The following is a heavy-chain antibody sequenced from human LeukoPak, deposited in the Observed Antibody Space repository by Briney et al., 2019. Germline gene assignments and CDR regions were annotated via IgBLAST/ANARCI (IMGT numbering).Heavy chain of an antibody. D-gene: IGHD3-22*01. CDR2: IDYSGST. J-gene: IGHJ4*02. CDR3: ARGHYYDTSGDY. CDR1: GGSISSHY. Sequence: SETLSLTCTIFGGSISSHYWSWLRQPPGKGLEWIGYIDYSGSTNYNPSLKSRVTISVDTSKNQFSLNLSSVTAADTAVHYCARGHYYDTSGDYWGQGTLVTVSS. V-gene: IGHV4-59*11.